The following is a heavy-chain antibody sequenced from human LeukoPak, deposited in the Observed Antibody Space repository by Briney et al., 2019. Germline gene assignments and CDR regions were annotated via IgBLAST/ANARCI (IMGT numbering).Heavy chain of an antibody. CDR1: GFTFSSNA. J-gene: IGHJ4*02. CDR3: AKVKLGIGVDY. D-gene: IGHD7-27*01. CDR2: ISGSGGST. V-gene: IGHV3-23*01. Sequence: PGGSLRLSCAASGFTFSSNAMSWVRQAPGKALEWVSAISGSGGSTYYADSVKGRFTISRVNSKNTLYLQMNSLRAEDTVVYYCAKVKLGIGVDYWGQGTLVTVSS.